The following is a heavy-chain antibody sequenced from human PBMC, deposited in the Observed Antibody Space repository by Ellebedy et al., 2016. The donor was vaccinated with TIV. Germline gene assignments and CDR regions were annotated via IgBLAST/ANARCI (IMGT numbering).Heavy chain of an antibody. CDR3: ARGWGPLAAAGSHFDY. Sequence: ASVKVSCRASGYTFTSYGISWVRQAPGQGLEWMGWISAYNGNTNYAQKLQGRVTMTTDTSTSTAYMELRGLRSDDTAVYYCARGWGPLAAAGSHFDYWGQGTLVTVSS. J-gene: IGHJ4*02. CDR2: ISAYNGNT. V-gene: IGHV1-18*04. CDR1: GYTFTSYG. D-gene: IGHD6-13*01.